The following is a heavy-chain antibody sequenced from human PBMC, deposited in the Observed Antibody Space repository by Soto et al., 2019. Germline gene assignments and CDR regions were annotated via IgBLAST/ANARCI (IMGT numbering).Heavy chain of an antibody. CDR3: ARDPGSIWYYFDY. V-gene: IGHV3-30*07. D-gene: IGHD6-13*01. Sequence: DSVKGRHTISRDNSKNMLFLQMNSLTAYDTAVYYGARDPGSIWYYFDYWGQGTLVTVSS. J-gene: IGHJ4*02.